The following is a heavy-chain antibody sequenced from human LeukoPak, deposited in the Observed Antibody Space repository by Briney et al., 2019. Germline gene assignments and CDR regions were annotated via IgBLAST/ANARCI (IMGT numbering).Heavy chain of an antibody. J-gene: IGHJ3*02. Sequence: GGSLRLSCAASGFTFSSYAMHWVRQAPGKGLEWVAVISYDGSNKYYADSEKGRFTISRDNSKNTLYLQMNSLRAEDTAVYYCARARSGYDDDYAFDIWGQGTMVTVSS. CDR2: ISYDGSNK. CDR3: ARARSGYDDDYAFDI. CDR1: GFTFSSYA. V-gene: IGHV3-30-3*01. D-gene: IGHD5-12*01.